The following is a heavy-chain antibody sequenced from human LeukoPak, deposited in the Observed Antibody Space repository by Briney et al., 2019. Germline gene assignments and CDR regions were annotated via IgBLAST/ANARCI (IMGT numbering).Heavy chain of an antibody. V-gene: IGHV3-43*02. J-gene: IGHJ4*02. D-gene: IGHD6-6*01. CDR1: GFTFDDYA. CDR3: AREAARRPGEALSPGY. CDR2: ISGDGGST. Sequence: PGGSLRLSCVASGFTFDDYAMHWVRQAPGKGLEWVSLISGDGGSTYSSDSVKGRFTISRDNSKNSLYLQMNSLRTEDTALYFCAREAARRPGEALSPGYWGQGTLVTVPS.